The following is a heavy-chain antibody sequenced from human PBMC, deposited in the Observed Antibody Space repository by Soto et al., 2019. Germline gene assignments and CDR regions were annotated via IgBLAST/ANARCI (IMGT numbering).Heavy chain of an antibody. V-gene: IGHV1-18*04. Sequence: GASVTVSCKASGYTFPSYGISWVRQPPGQGLEWMGWISAYNGNTYYAQKLQGRVTMTTDTSTSTAYRELRSLRSDDTAVYYCARDSPLGSSSSGYCYYRMDVWGQGTTVTVSS. CDR1: GYTFPSYG. D-gene: IGHD6-6*01. J-gene: IGHJ6*02. CDR3: ARDSPLGSSSSGYCYYRMDV. CDR2: ISAYNGNT.